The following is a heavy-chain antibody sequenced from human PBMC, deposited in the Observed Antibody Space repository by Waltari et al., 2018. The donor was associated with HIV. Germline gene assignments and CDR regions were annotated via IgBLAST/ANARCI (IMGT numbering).Heavy chain of an antibody. CDR2: IYTSGST. V-gene: IGHV4-61*02. CDR3: ARGIGRIAAADDAFDI. J-gene: IGHJ3*02. Sequence: QVQLQESGPGLVKPSQTLSLTCTVSGGSISSGSYYWSWIRQPAGKGLEWIGRIYTSGSTNYNPSLKSRVTISVDTPKNQFSLKLSSVTAADTAVYYCARGIGRIAAADDAFDIWGQGTMVTVSS. D-gene: IGHD6-13*01. CDR1: GGSISSGSYY.